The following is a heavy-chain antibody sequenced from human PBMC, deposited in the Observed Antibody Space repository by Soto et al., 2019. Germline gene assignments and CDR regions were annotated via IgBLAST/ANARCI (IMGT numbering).Heavy chain of an antibody. Sequence: GGSLRLSCAASGFTFSSYAMSWVRQAPGKGLEWVSAISGSGGSTYYADSVKGRFTISRDNSKNTLYLQVNSLRAEDTAVYYCARATDYRENYYYYYGLDVWGQGTTVTVSS. CDR2: ISGSGGST. D-gene: IGHD4-4*01. V-gene: IGHV3-23*01. J-gene: IGHJ6*02. CDR3: ARATDYRENYYYYYGLDV. CDR1: GFTFSSYA.